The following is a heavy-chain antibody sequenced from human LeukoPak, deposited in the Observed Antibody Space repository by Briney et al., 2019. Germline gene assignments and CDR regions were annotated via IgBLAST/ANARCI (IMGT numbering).Heavy chain of an antibody. J-gene: IGHJ6*02. CDR2: INPNSGGT. D-gene: IGHD5-12*01. Sequence: GASVRVSCKASGYTFTGYYMHWVRQAPGQGLEWMGWINPNSGGTNYAQKFQGRVTMTRDTSISTAYMELSRLRSDDTAVYYCARVANSGYDFYYYYGMDVWGQGTTVTVSS. V-gene: IGHV1-2*02. CDR3: ARVANSGYDFYYYYGMDV. CDR1: GYTFTGYY.